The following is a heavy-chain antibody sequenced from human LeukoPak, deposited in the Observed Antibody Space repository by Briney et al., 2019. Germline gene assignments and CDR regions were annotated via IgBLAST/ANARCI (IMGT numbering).Heavy chain of an antibody. V-gene: IGHV3-21*01. J-gene: IGHJ4*02. Sequence: GGSLRLSCTASGFTFSTYNMNWVRQAPGKGLEWVSSISSSGSYIYFADSVKGRFTISRDNAKNSLYLQINSLRAEDTAVYYCARVDRDGYNSIDYWGQGTLVTVSS. CDR3: ARVDRDGYNSIDY. CDR1: GFTFSTYN. D-gene: IGHD5-24*01. CDR2: ISSSGSYI.